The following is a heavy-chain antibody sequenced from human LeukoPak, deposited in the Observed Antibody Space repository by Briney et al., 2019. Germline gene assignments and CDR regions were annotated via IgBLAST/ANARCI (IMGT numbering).Heavy chain of an antibody. CDR2: VDPEDGET. D-gene: IGHD1-7*01. J-gene: IGHJ4*02. V-gene: IGHV1-69-2*01. CDR3: ARDKITGTTPDY. Sequence: ASVKVSCKASGYIFIDYHMHWVQQAPGRGLEWMGRVDPEDGETVYAEKFQGRVTITADPSTDTAYMELSRLTSADTAVYYCARDKITGTTPDYWGQGTLVTVSS. CDR1: GYIFIDYH.